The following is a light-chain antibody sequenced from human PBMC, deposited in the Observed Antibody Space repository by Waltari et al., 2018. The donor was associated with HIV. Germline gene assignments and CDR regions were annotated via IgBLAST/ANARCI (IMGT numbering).Light chain of an antibody. CDR2: DAS. J-gene: IGKJ4*01. Sequence: EIVLTQSPATLFLSPGERATLSCRASQSVGSYLAWYQQKPGQAPRLLIYDASNRATGIPARFSGSGSGTDFTLTISSLQPEDFAVDYCQQRSNWPPLTFGGGTKVGIK. CDR3: QQRSNWPPLT. CDR1: QSVGSY. V-gene: IGKV3-11*01.